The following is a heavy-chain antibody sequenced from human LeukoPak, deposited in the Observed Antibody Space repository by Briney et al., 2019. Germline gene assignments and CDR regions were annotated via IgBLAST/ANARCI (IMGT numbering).Heavy chain of an antibody. D-gene: IGHD3-10*02. J-gene: IGHJ6*04. Sequence: GGSLRLSCAASGFTFNSYAFNWVRQAPGKGLEWVSYISSSGSTIYYADSVKGRFTISRDNAKNSLYLQMNSLRAEDTAVYYCAELGITMIGGVWGKGTTVTISS. V-gene: IGHV3-48*03. CDR2: ISSSGSTI. CDR1: GFTFNSYA. CDR3: AELGITMIGGV.